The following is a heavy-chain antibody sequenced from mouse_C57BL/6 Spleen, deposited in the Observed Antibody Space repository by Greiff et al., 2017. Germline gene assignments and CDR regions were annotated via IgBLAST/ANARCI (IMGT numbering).Heavy chain of an antibody. J-gene: IGHJ2*01. CDR3: TSCARVVFGD. D-gene: IGHD1-1*01. CDR2: IDPETGGT. Sequence: VQLQQSGAELVRPGASVTLSCKASGYTFTDYGMHWVKQTPVHGLEWIGAIDPETGGTAYNQKFKGKAILTADKSSSTAYMEHRSLTSEDSAVYSVTSCARVVFGDWGQGTTLTAAS. CDR1: GYTFTDYG. V-gene: IGHV1-15*01.